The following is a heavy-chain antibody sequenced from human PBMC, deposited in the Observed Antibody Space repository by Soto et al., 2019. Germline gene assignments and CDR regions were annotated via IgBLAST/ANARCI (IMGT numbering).Heavy chain of an antibody. D-gene: IGHD5-18*01. CDR1: GGTFSSYA. V-gene: IGHV1-69*06. Sequence: SVKVSCKASGGTFSSYAISWVRQAPGQGLEWMGGIIPIFGTANYAQKFQGRVTITADKSTSTAYMELSSLRSEDTAVYYCAGVDTAMAVARYYYGMDVWGQGTTVTV. CDR3: AGVDTAMAVARYYYGMDV. J-gene: IGHJ6*02. CDR2: IIPIFGTA.